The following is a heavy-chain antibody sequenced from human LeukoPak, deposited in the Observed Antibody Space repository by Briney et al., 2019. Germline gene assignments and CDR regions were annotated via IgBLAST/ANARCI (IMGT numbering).Heavy chain of an antibody. CDR2: ISHSGST. V-gene: IGHV4-4*02. J-gene: IGHJ4*02. CDR1: GGSIGGSITSPTW. CDR3: ARDYCSDNRCLSLFDH. D-gene: IGHD2-15*01. Sequence: PSETLSLTCAVSGGSIGGSITSPTWWSWVRQPPGKGLEWIGEISHSGSTNYNPSLKSRVTISIDKSKNQFSLALNSVTAADTAVYYCARDYCSDNRCLSLFDHWGQGTLVTVSS.